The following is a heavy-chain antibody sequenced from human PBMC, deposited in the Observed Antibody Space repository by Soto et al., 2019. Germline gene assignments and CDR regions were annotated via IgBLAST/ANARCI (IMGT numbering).Heavy chain of an antibody. D-gene: IGHD3-16*01. CDR2: ISSSGSTI. Sequence: GGSLRLSCAASGFTFSDYYMSWIRQAPGKGLEWVSYISSSGSTIYYADSVKGRFTISRDNAKNSLYLQMNSLRAEDTAVYYCARDWEYDYIWGSPGAFDIWGQGTMVTVSS. CDR1: GFTFSDYY. J-gene: IGHJ3*02. CDR3: ARDWEYDYIWGSPGAFDI. V-gene: IGHV3-11*01.